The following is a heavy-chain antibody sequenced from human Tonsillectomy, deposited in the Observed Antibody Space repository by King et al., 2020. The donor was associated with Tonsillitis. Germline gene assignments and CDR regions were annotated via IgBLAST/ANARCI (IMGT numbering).Heavy chain of an antibody. V-gene: IGHV3-23*04. D-gene: IGHD5-18*01. Sequence: VQLVESGGGLVQPGGSLRLSCAASGFTFSSYAMSWVRQAPGKGLEWVSGISGSGGITYYADTVKGPFTISRDNSKDTLYLQLNSLRADDTAVYYCAKEAYSYGRPFHYWGQGTLVTVSS. CDR1: GFTFSSYA. CDR2: ISGSGGIT. CDR3: AKEAYSYGRPFHY. J-gene: IGHJ4*02.